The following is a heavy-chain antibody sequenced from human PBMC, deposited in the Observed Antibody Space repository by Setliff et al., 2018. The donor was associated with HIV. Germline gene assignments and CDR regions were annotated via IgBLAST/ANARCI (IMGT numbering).Heavy chain of an antibody. V-gene: IGHV1-46*01. J-gene: IGHJ4*02. CDR2: INPGGGNT. CDR1: GYSFTTYY. Sequence: ASVKVSCKASGYSFTTYYIHWMRQAPGQGLEWLAVINPGGGNTNYAQKFQGRVTMTRDTSTSTVYMELSSLRSEDTAVYYCAREYDVLLWIGSQYGRGNLDSWGQGTPVTVSS. D-gene: IGHD3-10*01. CDR3: AREYDVLLWIGSQYGRGNLDS.